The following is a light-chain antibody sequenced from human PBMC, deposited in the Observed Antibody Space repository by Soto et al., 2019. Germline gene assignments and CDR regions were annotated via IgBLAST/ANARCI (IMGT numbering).Light chain of an antibody. CDR3: SSYTSSNTLVV. J-gene: IGLJ2*01. Sequence: QSALTQPASVSGSPGQSITVSCTGTSSDVGAYDFVSWYQQHPGKAPKLMIFEVRNRPLGVSERFSGSKSGNTASLTISGLQAEDEADYYCSSYTSSNTLVVFGGGTKVTVL. CDR2: EVR. V-gene: IGLV2-14*01. CDR1: SSDVGAYDF.